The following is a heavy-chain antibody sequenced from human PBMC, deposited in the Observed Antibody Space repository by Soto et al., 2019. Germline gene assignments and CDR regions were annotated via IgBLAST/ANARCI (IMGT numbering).Heavy chain of an antibody. Sequence: SETLSLTCTVSGGFIWGWIRQSPDKGLGWIGYIYNSGRYNYNPSLESRLTISIDTSKNQFSLRLASVTAADTAVYYCARTLPNRQLFDSWSQGTLVTVSS. V-gene: IGHV4-59*01. D-gene: IGHD1-1*01. CDR2: IYNSGRY. CDR3: ARTLPNRQLFDS. J-gene: IGHJ4*02. CDR1: GGFI.